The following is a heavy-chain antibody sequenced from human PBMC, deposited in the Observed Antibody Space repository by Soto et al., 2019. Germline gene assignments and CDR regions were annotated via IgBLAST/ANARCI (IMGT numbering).Heavy chain of an antibody. CDR3: ARDNYVGMVGV. CDR2: IFFSGNT. V-gene: IGHV4-31*03. D-gene: IGHD3-10*01. CDR1: AGSILNSSHY. Sequence: PYQTLPLTCTLSAGSILNSSHYWPLIRKHPGKGLAWIGNIFFSGNTHYNPALDSRLTLSVDMTNDQFSLKLTSETAADTAFYLWARDNYVGMVGVWGAGTLVTVSS. J-gene: IGHJ4*01.